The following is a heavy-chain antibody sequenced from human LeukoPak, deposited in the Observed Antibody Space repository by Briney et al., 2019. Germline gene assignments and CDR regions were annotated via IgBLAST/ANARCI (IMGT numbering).Heavy chain of an antibody. V-gene: IGHV3-74*01. J-gene: IGHJ4*02. D-gene: IGHD6-6*01. CDR3: ARGPNSNWSGLDF. CDR2: ISPTGSTT. Sequence: QTGGSLRLSCTASGFSFSGHWMYWARQLPGKGLVWVSRISPTGSTTSYADSVKGRFTVSRDNAKNTLYLQVNNLRAEDTAVYYCARGPNSNWSGLDFWGQGTLLTVSS. CDR1: GFSFSGHW.